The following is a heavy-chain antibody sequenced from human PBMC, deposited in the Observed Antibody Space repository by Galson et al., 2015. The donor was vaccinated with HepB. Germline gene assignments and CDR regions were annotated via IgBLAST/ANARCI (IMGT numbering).Heavy chain of an antibody. V-gene: IGHV4-4*02. J-gene: IGHJ4*02. D-gene: IGHD3-3*01. CDR2: ISHSGST. CDR1: GGSISSGGYY. Sequence: GGSISSGGYYWTWARQPPGRGLEWIGEISHSGSTNYNPSLKSRVTISVDKSKNQFSLKLSSVTAADTAVYYCARYYDFWSAYYPWGQGTLVTVSS. CDR3: ARYYDFWSAYYP.